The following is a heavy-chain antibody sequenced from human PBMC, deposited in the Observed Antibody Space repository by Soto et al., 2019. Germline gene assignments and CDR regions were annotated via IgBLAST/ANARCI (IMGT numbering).Heavy chain of an antibody. CDR1: GYTFTGYY. CDR3: ARGMVWGAFPSYFDS. CDR2: ISAYNGHT. D-gene: IGHD3-16*01. Sequence: ASVQVSCKASGYTFTGYYMHWVRQAPGQGLEWMGWISAYNGHTNYARKLQGRVTMTTDSSTSTAYMELMSLRSDDTAVYYCARGMVWGAFPSYFDSWGQGTLVTVSS. J-gene: IGHJ4*02. V-gene: IGHV1-18*04.